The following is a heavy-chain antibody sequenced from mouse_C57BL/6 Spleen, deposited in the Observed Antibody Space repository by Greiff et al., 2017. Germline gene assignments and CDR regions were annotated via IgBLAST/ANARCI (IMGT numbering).Heavy chain of an antibody. CDR1: GYTFTDYY. J-gene: IGHJ3*01. D-gene: IGHD4-1*01. V-gene: IGHV1-26*01. CDR2: INPNNGGT. CDR3: ARGETGTEFAY. Sequence: EVQLQQSGPELVKPGASVKISCKASGYTFTDYYMNWVKQSHGKSLEWIGDINPNNGGTSYNQKFKGKATLTVDKSSSTAYMELRSLTSEDAAVYYCARGETGTEFAYWGEGTLVTVSA.